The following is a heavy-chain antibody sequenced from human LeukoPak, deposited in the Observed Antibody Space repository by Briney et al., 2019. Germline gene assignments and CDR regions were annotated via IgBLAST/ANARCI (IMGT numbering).Heavy chain of an antibody. Sequence: GGSLRLSCAASGFTFSNAWMSWVRQAPGKGLEWVGRIKSKTDGGTTDYAAPVKGRFTISRDDSKNTLYLQMNSLKTEDTAVYYCTTDFSSSWYDVYYYYYMDVWGKGTTVTVSS. J-gene: IGHJ6*03. CDR3: TTDFSSSWYDVYYYYYMDV. D-gene: IGHD6-13*01. CDR2: IKSKTDGGTT. CDR1: GFTFSNAW. V-gene: IGHV3-15*01.